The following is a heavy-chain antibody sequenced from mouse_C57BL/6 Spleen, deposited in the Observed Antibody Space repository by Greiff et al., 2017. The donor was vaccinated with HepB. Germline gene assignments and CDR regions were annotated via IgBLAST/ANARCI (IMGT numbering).Heavy chain of an antibody. V-gene: IGHV7-3*01. Sequence: EVKVVESGGGLVQPGGSLSLSCAASGFTFTDYYMSWVRQPPGKALEWLGFIRNKANGYTTEYSASVKGRFTISRDNSQSILYLQMNALRAEDSATYYCARYYGNYLYYAMDYWGQGTSVTVSS. CDR1: GFTFTDYY. D-gene: IGHD2-1*01. J-gene: IGHJ4*01. CDR2: IRNKANGYTT. CDR3: ARYYGNYLYYAMDY.